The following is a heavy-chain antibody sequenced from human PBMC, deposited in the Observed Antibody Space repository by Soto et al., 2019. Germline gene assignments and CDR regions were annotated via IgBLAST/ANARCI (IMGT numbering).Heavy chain of an antibody. CDR2: MNPITGNA. Sequence: GASVKVSCKASGFTFTTYDIHWVRQATGQGLEWMGWMNPITGNAGYAQKFQGRVTMTRNTSISTAYMEVRSLRSEDTAVYYCARRKERSGPHYFDSWGQGSLVTVS. J-gene: IGHJ4*02. CDR3: ARRKERSGPHYFDS. CDR1: GFTFTTYD. V-gene: IGHV1-8*01.